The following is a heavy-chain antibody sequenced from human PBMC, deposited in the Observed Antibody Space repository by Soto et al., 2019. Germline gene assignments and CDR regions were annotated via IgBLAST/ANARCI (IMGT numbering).Heavy chain of an antibody. J-gene: IGHJ6*04. CDR2: ISSSSSYI. V-gene: IGHV3-21*01. Sequence: GGSLRLSCAASGFTFSSYSMNWVRQAPGKGLEWVSSISSSSSYIYYADSVKGRFTISRDNAKNSLYLQMNSLRAEDTAVYYCARMRSITIPMDVWGKGTTVTVSS. D-gene: IGHD3-3*01. CDR1: GFTFSSYS. CDR3: ARMRSITIPMDV.